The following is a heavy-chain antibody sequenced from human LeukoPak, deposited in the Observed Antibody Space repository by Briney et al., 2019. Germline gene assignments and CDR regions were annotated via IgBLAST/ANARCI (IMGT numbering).Heavy chain of an antibody. CDR3: ARSFRVRRYNWFDP. D-gene: IGHD3-10*01. J-gene: IGHJ5*02. Sequence: SETLSLTCAVYGGSFSGYYWSWIRQPPGKGLEWIGEINHSGSTNYNPSLESRVTISVDTSKNQFSLKLSSVTAADTAVYYCARSFRVRRYNWFDPWGQGTLVTVSS. V-gene: IGHV4-34*01. CDR1: GGSFSGYY. CDR2: INHSGST.